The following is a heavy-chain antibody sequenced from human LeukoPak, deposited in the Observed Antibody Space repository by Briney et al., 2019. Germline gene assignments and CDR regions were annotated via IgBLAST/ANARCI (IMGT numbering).Heavy chain of an antibody. V-gene: IGHV1-69*05. D-gene: IGHD3-22*01. Sequence: SVKVSCKASGGTFSSYAISWVRQAPGQGLEWMGGIIPIFGTANYAQKFQGRVTMTRNTSISTAYMELSSLRSEDTAVYYCARGHGMIVVDSWFDPWGQGTLVTVSS. CDR3: ARGHGMIVVDSWFDP. J-gene: IGHJ5*02. CDR1: GGTFSSYA. CDR2: IIPIFGTA.